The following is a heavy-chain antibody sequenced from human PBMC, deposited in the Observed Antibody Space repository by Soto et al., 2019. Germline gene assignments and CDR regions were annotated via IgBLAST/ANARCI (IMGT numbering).Heavy chain of an antibody. CDR1: GGSISSGDYY. Sequence: QVQLQESGPGLVKPSQTLSLTCTVSGGSISSGDYYWSWIRQPPGKGLEWIGYIYYSGSTYYNPSLKXRXTXSLXASKNQFSLKLSSVTAADTAVYYCARYSSGRAFDIWGQGTMVTVSS. CDR3: ARYSSGRAFDI. V-gene: IGHV4-30-4*01. CDR2: IYYSGST. D-gene: IGHD6-19*01. J-gene: IGHJ3*02.